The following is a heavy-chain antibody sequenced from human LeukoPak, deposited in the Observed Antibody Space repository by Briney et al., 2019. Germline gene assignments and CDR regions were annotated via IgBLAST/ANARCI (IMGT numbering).Heavy chain of an antibody. CDR2: INHSGST. CDR1: GGSFSGYY. Sequence: SETLSLTCAVYGGSFSGYYWSWIRQPPGKGLEWIGEINHSGSTNYNPSLKSRVTISVDTSKNRFSLKLSSVTAADTAVYYCAGTYDFWSGYYSNYYYGMDVWGQGTTVTVSS. J-gene: IGHJ6*02. CDR3: AGTYDFWSGYYSNYYYGMDV. V-gene: IGHV4-34*01. D-gene: IGHD3-3*01.